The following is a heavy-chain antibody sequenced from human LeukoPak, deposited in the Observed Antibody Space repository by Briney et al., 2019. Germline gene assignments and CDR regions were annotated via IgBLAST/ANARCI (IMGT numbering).Heavy chain of an antibody. V-gene: IGHV4-4*07. CDR3: ARDRGSGWYQEYYFDY. J-gene: IGHJ4*02. CDR1: GGSISSYY. CDR2: IYTSGST. Sequence: SETLPLTCTVSGGSISSYYWSWIRQPAGKGLEWIGRIYTSGSTNYNPSLKSRVTMSVDTSKNQFSLKLSSVTAADTAVYYCARDRGSGWYQEYYFDYWGQGTLVTVSS. D-gene: IGHD6-19*01.